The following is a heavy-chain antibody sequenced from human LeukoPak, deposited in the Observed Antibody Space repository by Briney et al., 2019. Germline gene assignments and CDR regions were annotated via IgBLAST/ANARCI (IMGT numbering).Heavy chain of an antibody. CDR3: ARDLITMVRGVITPGIGY. CDR2: INPNSGGT. D-gene: IGHD3-10*01. V-gene: IGHV1-2*02. CDR1: GYTFTGYY. J-gene: IGHJ4*02. Sequence: ASVTVSCKASGYTFTGYYMHWVRQAPGQGLEWMGWINPNSGGTNYAQKFQGRVTMTRDTSISTAYMELSRLRSDDTAVYYCARDLITMVRGVITPGIGYWGQGTLVTVSS.